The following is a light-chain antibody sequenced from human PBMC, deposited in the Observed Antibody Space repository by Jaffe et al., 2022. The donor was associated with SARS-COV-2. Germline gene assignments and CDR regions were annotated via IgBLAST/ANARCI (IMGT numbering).Light chain of an antibody. CDR1: SSDVGIYNR. CDR3: SSYTSSNTLV. J-gene: IGLJ2*01. V-gene: IGLV2-18*02. CDR2: EVS. Sequence: QSALTQPPSVSGSPGQSVTISCTGTSSDVGIYNRVSWYQQPPGTAPKLMIYEVSNRPSGAPDRFSGSKSGNTASLTISRLQAEDEADYYCSSYTSSNTLVFGGGTKLTVL.